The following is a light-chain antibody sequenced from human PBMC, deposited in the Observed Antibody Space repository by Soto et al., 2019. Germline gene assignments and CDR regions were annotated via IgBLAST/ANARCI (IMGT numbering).Light chain of an antibody. CDR1: SSDIGGYNF. V-gene: IGLV2-14*01. J-gene: IGLJ1*01. CDR2: DVS. Sequence: QSALTQPASASGSPGQSITISCTGTSSDIGGYNFVSWYQQHPGKAPKLMIYDVSKRPSGVSNRFSGSKSGNTASLTISGLQAEDETDYYCSSHTSISTYVFGTGTKLTVL. CDR3: SSHTSISTYV.